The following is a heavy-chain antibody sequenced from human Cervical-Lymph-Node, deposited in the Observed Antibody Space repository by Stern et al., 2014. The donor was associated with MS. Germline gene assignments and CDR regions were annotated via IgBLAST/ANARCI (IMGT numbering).Heavy chain of an antibody. J-gene: IGHJ4*02. D-gene: IGHD2-2*01. CDR2: VTYNGTNK. V-gene: IGHV3-30*14. CDR1: GFTFKSYT. CDR3: AKYAESFDS. Sequence: QDPLVQSGGGVVQPGRSLRLSCSASGFTFKSYTMQWVRQPPGKGLEWVAVVTYNGTNKYYADSVKGRFTISRDNSKNILFLQMNSLRPEDSAVYYCAKYAESFDSWGQGTLVIVSS.